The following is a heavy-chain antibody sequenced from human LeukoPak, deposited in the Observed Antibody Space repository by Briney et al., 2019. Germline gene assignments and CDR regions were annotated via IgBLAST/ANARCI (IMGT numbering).Heavy chain of an antibody. V-gene: IGHV4-59*01. J-gene: IGHJ5*02. Sequence: SETLSLTCTVSGGSIRSYYWSWIRQSPGKGLEWIGYIYYSGSTNYNPSLRSRVTISIDPSENQFSLKLSSVTAADTAVYYCAREGRYYDSSSFDPWGQGTLVTVSS. CDR2: IYYSGST. D-gene: IGHD3-22*01. CDR1: GGSIRSYY. CDR3: AREGRYYDSSSFDP.